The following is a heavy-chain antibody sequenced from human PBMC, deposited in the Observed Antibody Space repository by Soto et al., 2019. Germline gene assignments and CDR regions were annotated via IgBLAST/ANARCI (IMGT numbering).Heavy chain of an antibody. V-gene: IGHV2-5*01. D-gene: IGHD3-3*01. CDR1: GFSLSTSGVG. CDR3: AHIRTYYDFWSGAYYFDY. Sequence: QITLKESGPTLVKPTQTLTLTCTFSGFSLSTSGVGVGWIRQPPGKALEWLALIYWNDDKRYSPSLKSRLTITKDTSKNQVVLTMTNMDPVDTATYYCAHIRTYYDFWSGAYYFDYWGQGTLVTVSS. J-gene: IGHJ4*02. CDR2: IYWNDDK.